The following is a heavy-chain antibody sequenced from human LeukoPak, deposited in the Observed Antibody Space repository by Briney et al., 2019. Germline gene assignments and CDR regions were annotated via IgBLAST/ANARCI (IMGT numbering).Heavy chain of an antibody. Sequence: GGSLRLSCAASGFTFSSYGMQWVRQAPGKGLEWVAVISHDGTVQHYADSVKGRFTISRDNSDNTLYLQMNSLRDEDTAMYYCAKEGTAMASSYFDYWGQGTLITVSS. J-gene: IGHJ4*02. CDR1: GFTFSSYG. CDR3: AKEGTAMASSYFDY. V-gene: IGHV3-30*18. D-gene: IGHD5-18*01. CDR2: ISHDGTVQ.